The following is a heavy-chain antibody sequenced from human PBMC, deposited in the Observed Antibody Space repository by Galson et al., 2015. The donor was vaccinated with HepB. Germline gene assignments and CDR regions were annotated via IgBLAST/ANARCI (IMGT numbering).Heavy chain of an antibody. CDR1: GFTFSGYC. D-gene: IGHD3-22*01. V-gene: IGHV3-7*01. CDR2: IKHDRSEK. J-gene: IGHJ4*02. Sequence: SLRLSCTASGFTFSGYCMSWVRQAPGKGLEWVANIKHDRSEKYYVDSLKGRFTISRDNAKNSLYLQMNSLRAEDTAVYYCASENSYYYHSCGYYFDYWGQGTLVTVSS. CDR3: ASENSYYYHSCGYYFDY.